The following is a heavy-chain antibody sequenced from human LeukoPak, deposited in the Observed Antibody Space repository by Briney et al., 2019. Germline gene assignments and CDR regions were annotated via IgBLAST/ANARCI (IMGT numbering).Heavy chain of an antibody. J-gene: IGHJ4*02. CDR2: LWYDGSNT. V-gene: IGHV3-33*01. Sequence: PGGSLRLSCVPSGFTFSSYDMPWVRQAPGKGLEWVAVLWYDGSNTYYADSVKGRFTISRDNSKNTLYLQMNSLRAEDTAVYYCAREKDRVFDSWGQGTLVTVSS. CDR1: GFTFSSYD. CDR3: AREKDRVFDS. D-gene: IGHD1-14*01.